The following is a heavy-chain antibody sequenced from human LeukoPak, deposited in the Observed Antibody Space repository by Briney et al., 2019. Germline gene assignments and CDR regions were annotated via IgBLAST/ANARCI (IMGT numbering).Heavy chain of an antibody. CDR2: ISAYKGKT. D-gene: IGHD2-2*01. V-gene: IGHV1-18*04. CDR1: GYTSTSYG. CDR3: AREDLGYCSSTSCYGDAFDI. Sequence: ASVTVSCKASGYTSTSYGISWVRQAPGRGLAGMGWISAYKGKTNYAQKLQGRVTMNTDTSTSTDYIELRSLRSDDTAVYYCAREDLGYCSSTSCYGDAFDIWGQGTMVTVSS. J-gene: IGHJ3*02.